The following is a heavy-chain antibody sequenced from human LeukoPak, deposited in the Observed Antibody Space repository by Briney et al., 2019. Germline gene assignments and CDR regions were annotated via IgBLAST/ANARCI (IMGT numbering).Heavy chain of an antibody. J-gene: IGHJ6*02. D-gene: IGHD2-21*02. Sequence: ASVKVSCKASGYTFTSYYMHWVRQAPGQGLEWMGIISPSGGSTSYAQKFQGRVTMTRDTSTSTVYMELSSLRSEDTAVYYCARTYCGGDCYSVDYYYYGMDVWGQGTTVTVSS. CDR1: GYTFTSYY. CDR2: ISPSGGST. V-gene: IGHV1-46*01. CDR3: ARTYCGGDCYSVDYYYYGMDV.